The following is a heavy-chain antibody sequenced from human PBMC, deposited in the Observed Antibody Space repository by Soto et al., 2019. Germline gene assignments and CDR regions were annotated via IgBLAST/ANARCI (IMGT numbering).Heavy chain of an antibody. J-gene: IGHJ2*01. V-gene: IGHV3-23*01. CDR2: ISGSGGST. CDR3: AKRNWGGWYFDL. CDR1: GFTFSSYA. D-gene: IGHD7-27*01. Sequence: EVQLLESGGGLVQPGGSLRLSCAASGFTFSSYAMRWVHQAPGKGLEWVSAISGSGGSTYYADSVKGRFTISRDNSKNTLYLQMNSLRAEDTAVYYCAKRNWGGWYFDLWGRGTLVTVCS.